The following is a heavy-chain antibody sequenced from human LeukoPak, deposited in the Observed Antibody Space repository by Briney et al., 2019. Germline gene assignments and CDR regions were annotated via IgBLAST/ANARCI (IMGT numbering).Heavy chain of an antibody. CDR1: GFTFDDYA. V-gene: IGHV3-9*01. J-gene: IGHJ3*02. Sequence: GGSLRLSCAASGFTFDDYAMHWVRQAPGKGLEWVSGISWNSGSIGYADSVKGRFTISRDNAKNSLYLQMNSLRAEDTALYYCAKGLRLLWFGEPNPGNAFDIWGQGTMVTVSS. CDR2: ISWNSGSI. D-gene: IGHD3-10*01. CDR3: AKGLRLLWFGEPNPGNAFDI.